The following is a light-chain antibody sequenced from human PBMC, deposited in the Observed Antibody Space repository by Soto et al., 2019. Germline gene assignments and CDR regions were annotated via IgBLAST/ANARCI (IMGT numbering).Light chain of an antibody. CDR2: GAS. V-gene: IGKV3-20*01. CDR1: QSVSSRN. Sequence: EIVLTQSPGTVSLSPGERATLSCRASQSVSSRNLAWYRQKPGPAPSLLIFGASNRATGIPDRFSGSGSGTGFTLTINSLEPEDYEVYYCLRYGDSPPAYTFGQGTKLEIK. CDR3: LRYGDSPPAYT. J-gene: IGKJ2*01.